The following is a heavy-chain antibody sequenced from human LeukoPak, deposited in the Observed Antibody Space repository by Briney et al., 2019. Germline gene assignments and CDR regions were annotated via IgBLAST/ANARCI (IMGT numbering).Heavy chain of an antibody. Sequence: ASVKVSCKASGYIFGSYDINWVRQATGQGLEWMGWMNPYSGNTGYAQKYQGRVTFTTSTSISTAYMELSSLRSEDTAVYYCARGYCSGGSCSNWFDPWGQGTLVTVSS. V-gene: IGHV1-8*03. D-gene: IGHD2-15*01. CDR1: GYIFGSYD. CDR2: MNPYSGNT. CDR3: ARGYCSGGSCSNWFDP. J-gene: IGHJ5*02.